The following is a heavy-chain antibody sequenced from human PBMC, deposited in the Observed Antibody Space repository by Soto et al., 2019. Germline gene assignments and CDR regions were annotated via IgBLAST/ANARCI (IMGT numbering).Heavy chain of an antibody. Sequence: QVQLVESGGGVVQPGRSLRLSCAASGFTFSSYGMHWVRQAPGKGLEWVAVISYDGSNKYYADSVKGRFTISRDNSKNSLYLQMNSTRAEDTAVYYCAKEMVITTAFDIWGQGTMVTVSS. CDR3: AKEMVITTAFDI. D-gene: IGHD3-22*01. V-gene: IGHV3-30*18. CDR1: GFTFSSYG. CDR2: ISYDGSNK. J-gene: IGHJ3*02.